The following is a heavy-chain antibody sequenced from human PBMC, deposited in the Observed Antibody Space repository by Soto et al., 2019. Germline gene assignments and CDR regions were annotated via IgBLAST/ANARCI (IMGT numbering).Heavy chain of an antibody. CDR3: AKEPVGPDWYFDL. V-gene: IGHV3-23*01. J-gene: IGHJ2*01. CDR2: ISGSGIST. Sequence: DVQLLESGGGLVQPGGSLRLSCAASGFTFRSYAMSWVRQAPGKGLEWDSGISGSGISTHYAASVKGRFTVSRDNSKNTLYLQMNSLRAEDTAVYNCAKEPVGPDWYFDLWGRGTLVTVSS. CDR1: GFTFRSYA.